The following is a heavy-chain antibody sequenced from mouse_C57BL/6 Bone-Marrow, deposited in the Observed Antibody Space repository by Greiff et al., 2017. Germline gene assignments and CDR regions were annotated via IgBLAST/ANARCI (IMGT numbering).Heavy chain of an antibody. CDR2: INPSTGGT. CDR3: ARSRYYSSSYDFDY. CDR1: GYSFTGYY. D-gene: IGHD1-1*01. Sequence: VQLQQSGPELVKPGASVKISCKASGYSFTGYYMNWVKQSPEKSLEWIGEINPSTGGTTYNQKFKAKATLTVDKSSSTAYMPLKSLTSEYSAVYYRARSRYYSSSYDFDYWGQGTTLTVSS. V-gene: IGHV1-42*01. J-gene: IGHJ2*01.